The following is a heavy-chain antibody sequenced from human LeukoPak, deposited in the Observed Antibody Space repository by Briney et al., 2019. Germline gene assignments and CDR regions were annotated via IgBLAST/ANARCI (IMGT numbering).Heavy chain of an antibody. CDR1: GFIFSTYA. V-gene: IGHV3-30*04. J-gene: IGHJ4*02. CDR2: IPYDVSNK. Sequence: GGSLRLSCAASGFIFSTYAMHWVRQAPGKGLEWVGVIPYDVSNKYYADSVKGRFTISRENSKNRLYLQMNSQRAEDTAIYFCARRAGESSHPDDYWGQGTLVTVSS. CDR3: ARRAGESSHPDDY.